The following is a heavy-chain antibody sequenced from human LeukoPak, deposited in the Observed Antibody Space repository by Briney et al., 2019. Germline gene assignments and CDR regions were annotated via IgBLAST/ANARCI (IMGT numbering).Heavy chain of an antibody. CDR2: MNPNSGNT. J-gene: IGHJ3*02. CDR1: GYTFTSYD. CDR3: TSSYSSSWYEFGAFDI. D-gene: IGHD6-13*01. Sequence: ASVKVSCKASGYTFTSYDINWVRQATGQGLEWMGWMNPNSGNTGYAQKFQGRVTMTRNTSISTAYMELSSLKTEDTAVYYCTSSYSSSWYEFGAFDIWGQGTVVTVSS. V-gene: IGHV1-8*01.